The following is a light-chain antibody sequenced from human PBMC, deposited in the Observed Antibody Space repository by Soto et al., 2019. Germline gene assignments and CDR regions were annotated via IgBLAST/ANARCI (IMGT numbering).Light chain of an antibody. CDR3: ASKTTSSTVL. CDR1: SSDIGAYEH. V-gene: IGLV2-14*03. J-gene: IGLJ2*01. Sequence: QSVLTQPCSMSGSPGQSITISCTGTSSDIGAYEHVSWYQQRPGRAPKVLIYDVRIRPSEVSNRFSGSKSGDTASLTISGLQAEDEAVYYCASKTTSSTVLFGGGTKVTVL. CDR2: DVR.